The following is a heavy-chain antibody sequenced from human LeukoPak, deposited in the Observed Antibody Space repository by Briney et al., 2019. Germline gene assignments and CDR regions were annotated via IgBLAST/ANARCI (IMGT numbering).Heavy chain of an antibody. CDR1: GYTFTGYY. D-gene: IGHD3-10*01. Sequence: ASVKVSCKASGYTFTGYYIHWVRQAPGQGLEWMGCINPNRGGTVYTQNFQGRVTMTRDASISTAYMELSRLRSDDTAVYYCARDRNYYTSGSCFDYWGQGTLVTVSS. CDR2: INPNRGGT. CDR3: ARDRNYYTSGSCFDY. V-gene: IGHV1-2*02. J-gene: IGHJ4*01.